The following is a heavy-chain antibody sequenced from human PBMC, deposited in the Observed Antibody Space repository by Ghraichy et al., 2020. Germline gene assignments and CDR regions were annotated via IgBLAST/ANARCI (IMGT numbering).Heavy chain of an antibody. D-gene: IGHD6-6*01. CDR3: ARDRSSSDDLFDY. J-gene: IGHJ4*02. V-gene: IGHV1-69*04. Sequence: SVKVSCKASGGTFSSYAISWVRQAPGQGLEWMGRIIPILGIADYAQKFQGRVTITADKSTSTAYMELSSLRSEDTAVYYCARDRSSSDDLFDYWGQGTLVTVSS. CDR1: GGTFSSYA. CDR2: IIPILGIA.